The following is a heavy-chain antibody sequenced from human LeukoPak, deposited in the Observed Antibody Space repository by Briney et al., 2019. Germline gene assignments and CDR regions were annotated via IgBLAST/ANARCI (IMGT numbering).Heavy chain of an antibody. D-gene: IGHD1-26*01. CDR2: VRSKAYGGTT. V-gene: IGHV3-49*04. CDR1: GFTFGDYA. CDR3: TRDRGVASGSYYY. Sequence: GRSLRLSCTASGFTFGDYAMSWVRLAPGKGLEWVGFVRSKAYGGTTEYAASVKGRFTISRDDYKSIAYLQMNSLKIEDTAVYYCTRDRGVASGSYYYWGQGTLVTVPS. J-gene: IGHJ4*02.